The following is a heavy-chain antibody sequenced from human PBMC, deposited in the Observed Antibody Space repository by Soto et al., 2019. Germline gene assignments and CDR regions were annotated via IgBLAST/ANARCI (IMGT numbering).Heavy chain of an antibody. CDR1: GYNFDTYW. Sequence: GESLKISCSGSGYNFDTYWIGWLRQMPGKGLEWIGIIYGGDSDTRYNPSFQGQVTMSADKSLSTAYLQWSSLKASDTAIYFCARWAYLAAKFDPWGQGTLVTLTS. J-gene: IGHJ5*02. CDR3: ARWAYLAAKFDP. CDR2: IYGGDSDT. V-gene: IGHV5-51*01. D-gene: IGHD1-26*01.